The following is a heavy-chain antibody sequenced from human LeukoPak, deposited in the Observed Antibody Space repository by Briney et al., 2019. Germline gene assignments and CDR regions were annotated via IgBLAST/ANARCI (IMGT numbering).Heavy chain of an antibody. CDR1: GGSISSSSYY. Sequence: SETLSLTCTVSGGSISSSSYYWGWIRQPPGKGLEWIGSIFYSGSTYYNPSLKSRVTVSLDTSKNQFSLKLISVTAADTAVYYCARLVPERFFQLNPEGYYDYWGQGILVTVSS. D-gene: IGHD3-3*01. CDR2: IFYSGST. J-gene: IGHJ4*02. CDR3: ARLVPERFFQLNPEGYYDY. V-gene: IGHV4-39*07.